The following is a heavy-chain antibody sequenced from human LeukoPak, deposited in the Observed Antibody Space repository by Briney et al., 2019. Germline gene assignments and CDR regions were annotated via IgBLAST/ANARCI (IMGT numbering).Heavy chain of an antibody. Sequence: SETLSLTCTVPGGSISSYYWSWIRQPPGKGLEWIGYIYYSGSTNYNPSLKSRVTISVDTSKNQFSLKLSSVTAADTAAYYCARVRFIAAAGYYFDYWGQGTLVTVSS. V-gene: IGHV4-59*01. CDR1: GGSISSYY. D-gene: IGHD6-13*01. CDR3: ARVRFIAAAGYYFDY. J-gene: IGHJ4*02. CDR2: IYYSGST.